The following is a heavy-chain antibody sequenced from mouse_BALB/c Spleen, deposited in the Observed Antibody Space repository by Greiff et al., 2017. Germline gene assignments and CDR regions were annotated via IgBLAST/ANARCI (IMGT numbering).Heavy chain of an antibody. CDR3: ARDDNNFDY. Sequence: EVKLVESGGGLVQPGGSLRLSCATSGFTFTDYYMSWVRQPPGKALEWLGFIRNKANGYTTEYSASVKGRFTISRDNSQSILYLQMNTLRAEDSATYYCARDDNNFDYWGQGTTLTVSS. CDR2: IRNKANGYTT. V-gene: IGHV7-3*02. CDR1: GFTFTDYY. D-gene: IGHD1-3*01. J-gene: IGHJ2*01.